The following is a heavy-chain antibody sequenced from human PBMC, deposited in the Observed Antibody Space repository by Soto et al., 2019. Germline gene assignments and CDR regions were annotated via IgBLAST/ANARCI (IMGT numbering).Heavy chain of an antibody. CDR2: IIPIFGTA. Sequence: SVKVSCKASGGTFSSYAISWVRQAPGQGLEWMGGIIPIFGTANYAQKFQGRVTITADESTSTAYMELSSLRSEDTAVYYCARDRGGSYGLFDYWGQGTLVTVSS. J-gene: IGHJ4*02. CDR1: GGTFSSYA. CDR3: ARDRGGSYGLFDY. D-gene: IGHD1-26*01. V-gene: IGHV1-69*13.